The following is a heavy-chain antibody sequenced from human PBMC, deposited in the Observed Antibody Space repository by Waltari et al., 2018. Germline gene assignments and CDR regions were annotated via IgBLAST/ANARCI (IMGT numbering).Heavy chain of an antibody. J-gene: IGHJ4*02. V-gene: IGHV3-72*01. CDR3: VRDKQGGYFDY. Sequence: DVQVVESGGGLVQPGGSLTLSCAASEFTSANHYMNWVRQAPGKWREWVRLIRNRARSFTTDYAASVEGRFAISRDDSKNSLYLQMNSLKTEDTAVYYCVRDKQGGYFDYWGQGTLVTVSS. CDR1: EFTSANHY. CDR2: IRNRARSFTT. D-gene: IGHD3-16*01.